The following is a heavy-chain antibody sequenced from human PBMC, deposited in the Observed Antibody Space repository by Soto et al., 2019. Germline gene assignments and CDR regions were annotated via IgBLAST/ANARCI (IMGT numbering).Heavy chain of an antibody. Sequence: QVQLVQSGAEVKKPGASVKVSCKGSGYTFTANYIQWVRQAPGQGLEWMGWINPNSGGTTYAQKFQGRVTLTRDTSITTAYMELSRLTSDDTAVYFCARDGSGWKYFDYWGQGSLVTVPS. D-gene: IGHD6-19*01. CDR1: GYTFTANY. CDR2: INPNSGGT. J-gene: IGHJ4*02. V-gene: IGHV1-2*02. CDR3: ARDGSGWKYFDY.